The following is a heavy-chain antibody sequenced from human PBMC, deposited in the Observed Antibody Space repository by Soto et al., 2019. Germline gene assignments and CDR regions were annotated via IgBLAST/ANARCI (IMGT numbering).Heavy chain of an antibody. D-gene: IGHD3-22*01. J-gene: IGHJ4*02. V-gene: IGHV3-73*01. Sequence: GGSLRLSCAASGFTFSGSAMHWVRQASGKGLEWVGRIRSKANSYATAYAASVKSRFTISRDDSKNTAYLQMNSLKTEDTAVYYFTRLSTPLDDSSGYYYLAYWGQGTLVTVSS. CDR2: IRSKANSYAT. CDR3: TRLSTPLDDSSGYYYLAY. CDR1: GFTFSGSA.